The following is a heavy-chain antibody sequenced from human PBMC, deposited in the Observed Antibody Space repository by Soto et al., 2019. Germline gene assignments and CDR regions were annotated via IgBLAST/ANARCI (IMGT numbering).Heavy chain of an antibody. V-gene: IGHV4-34*01. J-gene: IGHJ2*01. CDR1: GGSFSGYY. CDR3: ARPDIVVVVAASNWYFDL. D-gene: IGHD2-15*01. Sequence: QVHLQQWGAGLVKPSETLSLTCAVYGGSFSGYYWSWIRQPPGKGLEWIGEINHSGSTNYNPSLKSRVTISVDTSKNQFSLKLSSVTAADTAVYYCARPDIVVVVAASNWYFDLWGRGTLVTVSS. CDR2: INHSGST.